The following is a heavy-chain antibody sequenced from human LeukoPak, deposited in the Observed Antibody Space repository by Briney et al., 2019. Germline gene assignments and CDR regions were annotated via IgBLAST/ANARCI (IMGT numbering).Heavy chain of an antibody. V-gene: IGHV3-33*01. J-gene: IGHJ3*02. CDR1: GFTFSSYG. D-gene: IGHD6-13*01. Sequence: PGGSLRLSCAASGFTFSSYGMHWVRQAPGKGLEWVAVIWYDGSNKYYADSVKGRFTISRDNSKNTLYLQMNSLRAEDTAVYYCAREGGSSWAHAFDIWGQGTMVTVSS. CDR3: AREGGSSWAHAFDI. CDR2: IWYDGSNK.